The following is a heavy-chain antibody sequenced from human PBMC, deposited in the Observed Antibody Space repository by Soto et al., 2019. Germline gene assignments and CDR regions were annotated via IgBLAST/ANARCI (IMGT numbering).Heavy chain of an antibody. D-gene: IGHD6-19*01. Sequence: PGGSLRLSCAASGFTFSSYSMNWVRQAPGKGLEWVSYISSSSSTIYYADSVKGRFTISRDNAKNSLYLQMNSLRDEDTAVYYCARDRGAVAGPGYYYYGMEVWGQGTTVTVSS. CDR3: ARDRGAVAGPGYYYYGMEV. CDR1: GFTFSSYS. J-gene: IGHJ6*02. CDR2: ISSSSSTI. V-gene: IGHV3-48*02.